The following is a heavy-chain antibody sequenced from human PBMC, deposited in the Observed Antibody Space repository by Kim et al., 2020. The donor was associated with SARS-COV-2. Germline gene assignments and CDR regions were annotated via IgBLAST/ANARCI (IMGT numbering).Heavy chain of an antibody. D-gene: IGHD5-18*01. V-gene: IGHV3-48*02. Sequence: VKARFTISRANAKNSLYLQMNSLRDEDTAVYYCAREVRTAMAFYYYGMDVWGQGTTVTVSS. J-gene: IGHJ6*02. CDR3: AREVRTAMAFYYYGMDV.